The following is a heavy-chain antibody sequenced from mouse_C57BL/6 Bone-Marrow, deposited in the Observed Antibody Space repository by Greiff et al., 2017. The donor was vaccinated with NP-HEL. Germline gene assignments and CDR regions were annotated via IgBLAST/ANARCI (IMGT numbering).Heavy chain of an antibody. V-gene: IGHV1-12*01. CDR2: IYPGNGDT. CDR3: ARWGGTSFYAMDY. J-gene: IGHJ4*01. Sequence: QVQLQQSGAELVRPGASVKMSCKASGYTFTSYYMHWVKQTPRQGLEWIGAIYPGNGDTSYNQKFKGKATLTGDKSSSTAYMQLSSLTSEDSSVYFCARWGGTSFYAMDYWGQGTSVTVSS. D-gene: IGHD3-3*01. CDR1: GYTFTSYY.